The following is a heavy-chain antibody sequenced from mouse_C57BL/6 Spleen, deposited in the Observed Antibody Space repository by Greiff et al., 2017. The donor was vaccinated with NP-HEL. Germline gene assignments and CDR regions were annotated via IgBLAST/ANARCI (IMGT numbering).Heavy chain of an antibody. CDR1: GYTFTSYG. CDR3: ARYYGSSYDYAMDY. J-gene: IGHJ4*01. V-gene: IGHV1-81*01. CDR2: IYPRSGNT. Sequence: VHLVESGAELARPGASVKLSCKASGYTFTSYGISWVKQRTGQGLEWIGEIYPRSGNTYYNEKFKGKATLTADKSSSTAYMELRSLTSEDSAVYFCARYYGSSYDYAMDYWGQGTSVTVSS. D-gene: IGHD1-1*01.